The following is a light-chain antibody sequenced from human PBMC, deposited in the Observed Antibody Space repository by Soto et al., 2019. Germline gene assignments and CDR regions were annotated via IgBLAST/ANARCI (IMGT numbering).Light chain of an antibody. J-gene: IGKJ1*01. CDR2: GAS. CDR1: QSVDNNY. CDR3: QQYGSSPLT. V-gene: IGKV3-20*01. Sequence: EIVLTQSPGTLSLSPGEEATLSCRASQSVDNNYLAWYQQKPGQTPRLIIYGASGRADGIPHRFSGSGFGTDFTLTISKVEPEDFAVYYCQQYGSSPLTFGQGTKVDIK.